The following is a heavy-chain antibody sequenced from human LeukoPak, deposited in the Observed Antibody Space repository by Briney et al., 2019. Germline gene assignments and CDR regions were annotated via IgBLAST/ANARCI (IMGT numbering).Heavy chain of an antibody. Sequence: GGSLRLSCAASGFTFSSYAMSWVRQAPGKGLEWVSAISGSGGSTYYADSVEGRFTISRDNAKKSLYLHVNSLRAEDTAVYYCARDIYGGHDYWGQGTLLTVSS. V-gene: IGHV3-23*01. CDR1: GFTFSSYA. CDR2: ISGSGGST. D-gene: IGHD2-21*01. CDR3: ARDIYGGHDY. J-gene: IGHJ4*02.